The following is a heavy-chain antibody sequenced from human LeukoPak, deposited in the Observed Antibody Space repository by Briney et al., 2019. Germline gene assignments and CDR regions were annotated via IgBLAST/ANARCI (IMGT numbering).Heavy chain of an antibody. CDR2: INSDGSST. CDR3: VRDSKTGLYYRRYHYMDV. CDR1: GFTVSTTW. D-gene: IGHD3-22*01. Sequence: GGSLRLSCAASGFTVSTTWMHWVRQAPGKGLVWVSRINSDGSSTIYADSVKGRFTISRDNAKNTLYLQMNSLRVEDTAVYYCVRDSKTGLYYRRYHYMDVWGKGTTVTVSS. V-gene: IGHV3-74*01. J-gene: IGHJ6*03.